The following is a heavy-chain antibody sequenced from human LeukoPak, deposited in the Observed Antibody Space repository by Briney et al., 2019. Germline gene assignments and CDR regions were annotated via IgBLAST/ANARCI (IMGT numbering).Heavy chain of an antibody. D-gene: IGHD2-15*01. CDR1: GFTFRNYV. V-gene: IGHV3-30-3*01. J-gene: IGHJ4*02. CDR3: ARGSVGTPPPFDQ. CDR2: ISDDGSIK. Sequence: GGSLRLSCAASGFTFRNYVIHWVRQAPGTGLDWVAVISDDGSIKNYADSVKARFTISRDSSTVYLQMNSLRIEDSAVYYCARGSVGTPPPFDQWGQGTLVTVSS.